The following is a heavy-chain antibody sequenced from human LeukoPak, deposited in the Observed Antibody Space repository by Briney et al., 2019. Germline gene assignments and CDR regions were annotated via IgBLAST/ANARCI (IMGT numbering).Heavy chain of an antibody. Sequence: GGSLRLSCAAPGFTFSSYGMHWVRQAPGKGLEWVAVISYDGSNKYYADSVKGRFTISRDNSKNTLYLQMNSLRAEDTAVYYCAKWPYYYDSSGYYYEDAFDIWGQGTMVTVSS. CDR3: AKWPYYYDSSGYYYEDAFDI. J-gene: IGHJ3*02. V-gene: IGHV3-30*18. CDR2: ISYDGSNK. D-gene: IGHD3-22*01. CDR1: GFTFSSYG.